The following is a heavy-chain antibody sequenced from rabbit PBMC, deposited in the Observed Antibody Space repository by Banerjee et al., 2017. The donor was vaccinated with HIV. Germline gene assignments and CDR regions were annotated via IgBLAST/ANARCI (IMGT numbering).Heavy chain of an antibody. CDR3: ARDGPGWGPDFSL. J-gene: IGHJ4*01. Sequence: QEQLEESGGDLVKPEGSLTLTCTASGFSFSSSSWICWVRQAPGKGLEWIACIDAGYRGTTYYASWAKGRFTISKTSSTTVTLQLTSLTAADTATYFCARDGPGWGPDFSLWGPGTLVTVS. D-gene: IGHD3-1*01. CDR1: GFSFSSSSW. CDR2: IDAGYRGTT. V-gene: IGHV1S45*01.